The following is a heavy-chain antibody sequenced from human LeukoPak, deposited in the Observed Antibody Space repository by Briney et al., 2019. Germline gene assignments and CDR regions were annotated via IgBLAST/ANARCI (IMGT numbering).Heavy chain of an antibody. J-gene: IGHJ5*02. Sequence: SETLSLTCAVSGGSFSGYYWSWIRQPPGKGLEWIGEINHSGSTNYNPSLKSRVTISVDTSKNQFSLKLSSVTAADTAVYYCARLDCSSTSCHSGWFDPWGQGTLVTVSS. CDR2: INHSGST. CDR3: ARLDCSSTSCHSGWFDP. V-gene: IGHV4-34*01. D-gene: IGHD2-2*01. CDR1: GGSFSGYY.